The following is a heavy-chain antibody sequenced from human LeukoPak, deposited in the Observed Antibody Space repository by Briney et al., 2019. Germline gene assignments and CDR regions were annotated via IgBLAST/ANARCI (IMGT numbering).Heavy chain of an antibody. CDR2: INWNGGST. Sequence: PGGSLRLSCAASGFTFSTFAMIWVRQPPGKGLEWVSGINWNGGSTGYADSVKGRFTISRDNSKNTLYLQMHSLRAEDTAVYYCAKDHGEQELVQRDMDVWGKGTTVTISS. V-gene: IGHV3-23*01. CDR1: GFTFSTFA. J-gene: IGHJ6*03. CDR3: AKDHGEQELVQRDMDV. D-gene: IGHD6-13*01.